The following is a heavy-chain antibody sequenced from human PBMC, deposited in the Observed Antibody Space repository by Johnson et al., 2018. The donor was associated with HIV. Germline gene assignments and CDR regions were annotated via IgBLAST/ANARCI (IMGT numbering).Heavy chain of an antibody. CDR2: ISYDGSNK. Sequence: QVQLVESGGGVVQPGRSLRLSCAASGFTFSSYAMHWVRQAPGKGLEWVAVISYDGSNKYYADSVKGRFTISRDNSKNTLYLQMNSLRAEDTAVYYCARFDFPHGSSTSCYFSFVFPGAFDIWGQGTLVTVSS. D-gene: IGHD2-2*01. J-gene: IGHJ3*02. CDR3: ARFDFPHGSSTSCYFSFVFPGAFDI. V-gene: IGHV3-30*04. CDR1: GFTFSSYA.